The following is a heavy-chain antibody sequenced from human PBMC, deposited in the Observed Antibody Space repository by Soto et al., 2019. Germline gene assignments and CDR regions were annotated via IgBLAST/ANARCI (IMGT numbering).Heavy chain of an antibody. CDR2: IYHSGST. Sequence: SETLSLTCAVSSGSISSSNWWSWVRQPPGKGLEWIGEIYHSGSTNYNPSLKSRVTISVDKSKNQFSLKLSSVTAADTAVYYWGSSSWYEYYYYMDGWGKGTTVTVSS. CDR1: SGSISSSNW. V-gene: IGHV4-4*02. J-gene: IGHJ6*03. D-gene: IGHD6-13*01. CDR3: GSSSWYEYYYYMDG.